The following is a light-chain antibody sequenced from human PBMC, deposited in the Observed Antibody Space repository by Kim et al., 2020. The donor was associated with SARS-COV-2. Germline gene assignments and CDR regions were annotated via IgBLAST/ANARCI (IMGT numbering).Light chain of an antibody. Sequence: EVVLTQSPATLSVSPGVRATLSCRASQTVSTYLAWYQQKPGQAPRLLIYDASSRATGIPDRFSGSGSGTEFTLTISSLQSEDLALYYCQQYMDWRVTFGQGTKVDIK. V-gene: IGKV3-15*01. J-gene: IGKJ1*01. CDR1: QTVSTY. CDR3: QQYMDWRVT. CDR2: DAS.